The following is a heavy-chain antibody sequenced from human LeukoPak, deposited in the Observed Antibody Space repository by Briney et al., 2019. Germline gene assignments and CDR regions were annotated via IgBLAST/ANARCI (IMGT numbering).Heavy chain of an antibody. CDR2: LYYSGST. CDR3: ARGYGSGSYYPFDY. D-gene: IGHD3-10*01. V-gene: IGHV4-39*01. J-gene: IGHJ4*02. Sequence: PSETLSLTCTVSGGSISSSSYYWGWIRQPPGKGLEWIGSLYYSGSTYYNPSLKSRVTISVDTSKNQFSLKVTSVTATDTAVYCARGYGSGSYYPFDYWGQGTLVTVSS. CDR1: GGSISSSSYY.